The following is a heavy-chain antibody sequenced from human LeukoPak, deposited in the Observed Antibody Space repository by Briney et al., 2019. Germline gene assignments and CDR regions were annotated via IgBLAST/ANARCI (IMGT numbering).Heavy chain of an antibody. CDR1: GYTFTTYG. V-gene: IGHV1-18*01. Sequence: ASVKVSCKASGYTFTTYGISWVRQAPGQGLEWMGWISTYNGNTNYAQKLQGRVTTTTDTSTSTVYMELRSLRSDDTAVYYCARVRPDAFDIWGQGTMVTVSS. CDR3: ARVRPDAFDI. J-gene: IGHJ3*02. CDR2: ISTYNGNT. D-gene: IGHD3-10*01.